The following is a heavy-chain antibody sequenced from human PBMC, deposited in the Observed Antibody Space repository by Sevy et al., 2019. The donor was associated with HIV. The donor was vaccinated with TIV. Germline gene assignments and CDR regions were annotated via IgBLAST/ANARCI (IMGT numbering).Heavy chain of an antibody. CDR1: GFTFSSYG. D-gene: IGHD2-15*01. Sequence: GGSLRLSCAASGFTFSSYGMHWVRQAPGKGLEWVAVIWYDGINKYYGDCGKGRVTIPRDISKNTVYLQMTNLRAEDTAVYYCARAGDIVEVAANYGMDVWGQGTTVTVSS. CDR2: IWYDGINK. V-gene: IGHV3-33*08. CDR3: ARAGDIVEVAANYGMDV. J-gene: IGHJ6*02.